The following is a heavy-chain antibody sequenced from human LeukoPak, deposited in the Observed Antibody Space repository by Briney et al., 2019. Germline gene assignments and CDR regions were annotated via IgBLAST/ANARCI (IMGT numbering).Heavy chain of an antibody. CDR3: AKPFGVFDHNYGMDV. J-gene: IGHJ6*02. Sequence: DSVQGRFTISRDNSRKTLYLQMDSLTTEDTAVYYCAKPFGVFDHNYGMDVWGQGTTVIVSS. V-gene: IGHV3-30*02. D-gene: IGHD5/OR15-5a*01.